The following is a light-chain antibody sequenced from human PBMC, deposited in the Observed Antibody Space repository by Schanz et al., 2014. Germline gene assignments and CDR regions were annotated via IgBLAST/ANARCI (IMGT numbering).Light chain of an antibody. V-gene: IGLV7-43*01. CDR2: NIN. Sequence: QAVVTREPSLTVSPGGTVTLTCASSTGAVTSGYYPNWFQQKPGQAPRALIYNINNKHSWTPARFSGSLLGGKAALTLSGVQPEDEAEYYCLLHQGGAIVFGGGTKLTV. CDR3: LLHQGGAIV. J-gene: IGLJ2*01. CDR1: TGAVTSGYY.